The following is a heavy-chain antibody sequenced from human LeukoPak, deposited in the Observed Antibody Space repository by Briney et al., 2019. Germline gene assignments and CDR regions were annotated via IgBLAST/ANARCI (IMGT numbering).Heavy chain of an antibody. D-gene: IGHD3-10*01. J-gene: IGHJ4*02. CDR2: IYHSGST. Sequence: SETLSLTCAVSGGSISSSNWWSWVRQPPGKGLEWIGEIYHSGSTNYNPSLKSRVTISVDKSKNQFSLKLSSVTAADTAVYYCARDSYYGSGVLYFDYWGQGTLVTVSS. V-gene: IGHV4-4*02. CDR1: GGSISSSNW. CDR3: ARDSYYGSGVLYFDY.